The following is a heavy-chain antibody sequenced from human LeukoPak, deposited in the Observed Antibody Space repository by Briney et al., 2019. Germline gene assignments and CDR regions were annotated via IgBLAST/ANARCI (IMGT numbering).Heavy chain of an antibody. CDR1: GGSFSGYY. CDR3: ARVSCYSCPNWFDP. J-gene: IGHJ5*02. D-gene: IGHD2-15*01. CDR2: INHSGST. Sequence: SETLSLTCAVYGGSFSGYYWSWIRQPPGKGLEWIGEINHSGSTNYNPSLKSRVTISVDTSKNQFSLKLSSVTATDTAVYYCARVSCYSCPNWFDPWGQGTLVTVSS. V-gene: IGHV4-34*01.